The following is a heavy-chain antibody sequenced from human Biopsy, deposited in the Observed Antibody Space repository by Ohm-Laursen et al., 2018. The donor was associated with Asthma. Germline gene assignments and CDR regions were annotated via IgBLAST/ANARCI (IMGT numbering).Heavy chain of an antibody. J-gene: IGHJ6*02. D-gene: IGHD6-19*01. CDR1: GGTFSNFA. V-gene: IGHV1-69*01. CDR3: ARCQVGYSSGWSLLLKKIYYSGMDV. Sequence: SSVKVSCKAPGGTFSNFAISWVRQAPGQGLEWLGGIMTVFGTTNYAQKFQGRVTITADESTSTAYMEVTSLRSEDTAIYYRARCQVGYSSGWSLLLKKIYYSGMDVWGQGTAVTVSS. CDR2: IMTVFGTT.